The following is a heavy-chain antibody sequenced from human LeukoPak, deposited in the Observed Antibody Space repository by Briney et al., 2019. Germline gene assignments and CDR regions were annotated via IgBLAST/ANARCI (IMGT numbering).Heavy chain of an antibody. V-gene: IGHV3-33*08. CDR1: GFTFDDYA. J-gene: IGHJ4*02. CDR2: IWYDGGNK. D-gene: IGHD6-19*01. Sequence: HPGGSLRLSCAASGFTFDDYAMHWVRQAPGKGLEWVAVIWYDGGNKYYADSVKGRFTISRDNSKNTLYLQMNSLRAEDTAVYYCARDQQWLVPFDYWGQGTLVTVSS. CDR3: ARDQQWLVPFDY.